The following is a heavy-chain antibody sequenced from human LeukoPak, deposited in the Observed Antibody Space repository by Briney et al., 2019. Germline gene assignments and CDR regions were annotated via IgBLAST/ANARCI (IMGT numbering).Heavy chain of an antibody. CDR3: AKLSYDSSGFKGRHFDY. Sequence: GESLKFSCKASGYRFTAYWIAWVRQMPGIGLEWMGIIFPGDSNTRYRPSFQGQVTISVDKSITTAYLQWSSLKASDTAMYYCAKLSYDSSGFKGRHFDYWGQGTLVTVSS. D-gene: IGHD3-22*01. J-gene: IGHJ4*02. V-gene: IGHV5-51*01. CDR2: IFPGDSNT. CDR1: GYRFTAYW.